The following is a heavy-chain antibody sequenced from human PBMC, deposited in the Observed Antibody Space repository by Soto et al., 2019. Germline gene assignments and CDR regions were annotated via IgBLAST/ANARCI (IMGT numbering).Heavy chain of an antibody. CDR2: ISAYNGNT. Sequence: GASVKVSCKASGYTFTSYAISWVRQAPGQGLEWMGWISAYNGNTNYAQKLQGRVTMTTDTSTSTAYMELRSLRSDDTAVYYCARVPVLRFLEWLSPYYFDYWGQGTLVTVSS. D-gene: IGHD3-3*01. CDR1: GYTFTSYA. CDR3: ARVPVLRFLEWLSPYYFDY. V-gene: IGHV1-18*01. J-gene: IGHJ4*02.